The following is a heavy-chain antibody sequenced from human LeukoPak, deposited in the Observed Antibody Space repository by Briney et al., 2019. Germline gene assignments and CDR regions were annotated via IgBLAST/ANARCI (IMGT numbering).Heavy chain of an antibody. V-gene: IGHV4-59*08. CDR3: ARLMVRGVPAPYYFDY. D-gene: IGHD3-10*01. J-gene: IGHJ4*02. CDR1: GGSISSYY. CDR2: IYYSGST. Sequence: SETLSLTCTVSGGSISSYYWSWIRQPPGKGLEWIGYIYYSGSTNYNPSLKSRVTISVDTSKNQFSLKLSSVTAADTAVYYCARLMVRGVPAPYYFDYWGQGALVTVSS.